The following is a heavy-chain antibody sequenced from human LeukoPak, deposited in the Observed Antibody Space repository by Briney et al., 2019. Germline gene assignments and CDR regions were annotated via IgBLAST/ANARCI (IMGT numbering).Heavy chain of an antibody. Sequence: SETLSLTCAVYGGSFSGYYWSWIRQPPGKGLEWIGEINHSGSTNYNPSLKSRVTISVDTSKNQFSLKLSSVTAADTAVYYCARTGEALRLGDHWGQGTLVTVSS. V-gene: IGHV4-34*01. D-gene: IGHD3-16*01. CDR3: ARTGEALRLGDH. CDR2: INHSGST. CDR1: GGSFSGYY. J-gene: IGHJ4*02.